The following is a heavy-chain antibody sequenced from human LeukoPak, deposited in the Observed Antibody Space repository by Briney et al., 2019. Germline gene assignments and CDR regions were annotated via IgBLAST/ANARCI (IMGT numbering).Heavy chain of an antibody. CDR1: GFTFSDYY. Sequence: GGSLRLSCAASGFTFSDYYMTWIRQAPGKGLEWVSYITSTATTYYADSVKGRFTISRDNAKTSLSLQMNSLRAEDTAVYYCARDLGPHSSSPNSGAFDIWGQGTMVTVSS. CDR2: ITSTATT. J-gene: IGHJ3*02. CDR3: ARDLGPHSSSPNSGAFDI. D-gene: IGHD6-6*01. V-gene: IGHV3-11*04.